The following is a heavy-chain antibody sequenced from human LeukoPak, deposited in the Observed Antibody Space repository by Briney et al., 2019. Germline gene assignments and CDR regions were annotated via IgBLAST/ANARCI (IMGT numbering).Heavy chain of an antibody. J-gene: IGHJ5*02. CDR2: INPNSGGT. V-gene: IGHV1-2*02. D-gene: IGHD4-4*01. CDR3: ARDRSTTVTKDWFDP. Sequence: ASVKVSCKASGYTFTGYYMHWVRQAPGQGLEWMGWINPNSGGTNYAQKFQGRVTMTRDTSISTAYMELSRLRSDDTAVYYCARDRSTTVTKDWFDPWGQGTLATVSS. CDR1: GYTFTGYY.